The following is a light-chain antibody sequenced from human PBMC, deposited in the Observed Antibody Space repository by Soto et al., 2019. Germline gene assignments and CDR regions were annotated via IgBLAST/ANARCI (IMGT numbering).Light chain of an antibody. Sequence: DIVMTQSPLSLPVTPGEPASISCRSSQSLLHTNGYNYLDWYLQKPGQSPQALIYLGSNRASGAPDRFSGSGSGTYFTLNITRVEAEDVGLYYCMQARHIPCTFGPGTKVDIK. CDR1: QSLLHTNGYNY. V-gene: IGKV2-28*01. CDR2: LGS. CDR3: MQARHIPCT. J-gene: IGKJ3*01.